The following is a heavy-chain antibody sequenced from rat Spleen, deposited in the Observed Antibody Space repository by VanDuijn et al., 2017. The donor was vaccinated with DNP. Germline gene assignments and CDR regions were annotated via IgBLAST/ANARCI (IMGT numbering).Heavy chain of an antibody. CDR3: TTLITFMSG. D-gene: IGHD1-1*01. CDR2: ISTTGGKT. Sequence: EVQLVESGGGLVQPGGSMKLSCAASGFTFSSFPMAWVRQAPTKDLEWVAIISTTGGKTDYRVSVKGRFTVSRDNASSTLYLQINCLRSEDTATYYFTTLITFMSGWSQGTSVTVSS. V-gene: IGHV5-46*01. CDR1: GFTFSSFP. J-gene: IGHJ4*01.